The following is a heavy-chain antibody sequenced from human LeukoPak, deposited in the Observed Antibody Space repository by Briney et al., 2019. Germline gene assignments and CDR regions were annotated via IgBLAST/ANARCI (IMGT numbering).Heavy chain of an antibody. CDR1: GFSFSNYG. Sequence: PGRSLRLSCAASGFSFSNYGMHWVRQAPGKGLECVAVIWYDGSNKYYADSVKGRFTISRDNSKNTLYLQMNSLRAEDTAVYYCARVSRASSGWYDYWGQGTLVTVSS. J-gene: IGHJ4*02. D-gene: IGHD6-19*01. CDR3: ARVSRASSGWYDY. V-gene: IGHV3-33*01. CDR2: IWYDGSNK.